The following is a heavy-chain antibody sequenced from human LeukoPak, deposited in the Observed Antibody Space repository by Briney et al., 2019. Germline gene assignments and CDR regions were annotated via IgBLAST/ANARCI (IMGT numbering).Heavy chain of an antibody. D-gene: IGHD2-15*01. J-gene: IGHJ4*02. V-gene: IGHV3-73*01. CDR1: GFTFSGSA. CDR3: TRHNGDYCSGGSCYWNGVDC. CDR2: IRSKANSYAT. Sequence: GGSLRLSCAASGFTFSGSAMHWVRQASGKGLEWVGRIRSKANSYATAYAASVKGRFIISRDDSKNTAYLQMNSLKTEDTAVYYCTRHNGDYCSGGSCYWNGVDCWGQGTLVTVSS.